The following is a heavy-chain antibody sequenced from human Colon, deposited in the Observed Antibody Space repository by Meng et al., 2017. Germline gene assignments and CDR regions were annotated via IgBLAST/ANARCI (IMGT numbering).Heavy chain of an antibody. J-gene: IGHJ4*02. CDR2: IKTDGSSP. CDR1: GFTFYNYW. Sequence: GGSLRLSCVASGFTFYNYWMHWVRQAPGKAPAWVARIKTDGSSPSYAESVKGRFTISRDNAKNTLYLQMNTLRADDTAVYYCTRHKFDLWGQGILVTVSS. CDR3: TRHKFDL. V-gene: IGHV3-74*01.